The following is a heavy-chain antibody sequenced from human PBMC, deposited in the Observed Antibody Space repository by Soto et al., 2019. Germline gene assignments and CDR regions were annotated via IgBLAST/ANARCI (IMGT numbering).Heavy chain of an antibody. V-gene: IGHV4-61*01. Sequence: SETLSLTCTVSGGSVSSGSYYWSWIRQPPGKGLEWIGYIYYSGSTNYNPSLKSRVTISVDTSKNQFSLKLSSVTAADTAVYYCARVQLGSGSSDPPSYYFDYWGQGTLVTVSS. D-gene: IGHD1-26*01. CDR1: GGSVSSGSYY. CDR3: ARVQLGSGSSDPPSYYFDY. J-gene: IGHJ4*02. CDR2: IYYSGST.